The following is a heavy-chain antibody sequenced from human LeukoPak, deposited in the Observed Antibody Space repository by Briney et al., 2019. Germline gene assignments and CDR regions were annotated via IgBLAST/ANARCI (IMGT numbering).Heavy chain of an antibody. Sequence: GGSLRLSCAASGFTFSSYAMSWVRQAPGKGLEWVSGISGSGGSTYYADSVKGRFTISRDNSKNTLYLQMNSLRAEDTAVYYCAKDRDRSTSPRWFDPWGQGTLVTVSS. CDR1: GFTFSSYA. CDR2: ISGSGGST. J-gene: IGHJ5*02. V-gene: IGHV3-23*01. D-gene: IGHD2-2*01. CDR3: AKDRDRSTSPRWFDP.